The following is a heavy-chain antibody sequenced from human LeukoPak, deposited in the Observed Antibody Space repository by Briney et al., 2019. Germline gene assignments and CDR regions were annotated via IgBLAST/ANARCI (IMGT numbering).Heavy chain of an antibody. V-gene: IGHV3-53*01. CDR2: IYSGGST. Sequence: GGSLRLSCAASGFTVSSNYRSWGRQAPGEGLEWVSVIYSGGSTYYADSVKGRFTISRDNSKNTLYLQMNSLRAEDTAVYYCARVGDSSGYPFDYWGQGTLVTVSS. CDR1: GFTVSSNY. CDR3: ARVGDSSGYPFDY. J-gene: IGHJ4*02. D-gene: IGHD3-22*01.